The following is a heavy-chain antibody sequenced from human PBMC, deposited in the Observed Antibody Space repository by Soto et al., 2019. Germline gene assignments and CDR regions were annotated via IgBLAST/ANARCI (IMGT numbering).Heavy chain of an antibody. V-gene: IGHV1-8*01. Sequence: GASVKVSCKASGYTFTSYDINWVRQATGQGLEWMGWMNPNSGNTGYAQKFQGRVTMTRNTSISTAYMELSSLRSEDTAVYYCARVGLVRFVEWFKNYYYYGMDGWGQGTKVTVSS. CDR3: ARVGLVRFVEWFKNYYYYGMDG. J-gene: IGHJ6*02. D-gene: IGHD3-3*01. CDR1: GYTFTSYD. CDR2: MNPNSGNT.